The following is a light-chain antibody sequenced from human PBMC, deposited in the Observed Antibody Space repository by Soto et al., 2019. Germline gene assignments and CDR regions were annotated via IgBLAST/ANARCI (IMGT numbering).Light chain of an antibody. V-gene: IGKV3-20*01. CDR3: QQYGSSQIT. CDR2: GAS. J-gene: IGKJ5*01. Sequence: EILLTQSPATLPVSPGERATLSCRASQSVGSNLAWFQQKPGQAPRLLIYGASSRATGIPDRFSGSGSGTDFTLTISRLEPEDFAVYYCQQYGSSQITFGQGTRLEIK. CDR1: QSVGSN.